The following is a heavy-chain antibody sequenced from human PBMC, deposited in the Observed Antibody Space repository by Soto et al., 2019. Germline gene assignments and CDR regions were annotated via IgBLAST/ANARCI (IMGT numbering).Heavy chain of an antibody. Sequence: QVQLQESGPGLVKPSGTLSLTCAVSGGSISSSNWWSWVHQPPGKGLEWIGEIYHSGSTNYNPSLKXRXTXTXXKSRNQFSLKLSSVTAADTAVYYCARRWGEGRVDYWGQGTLVTVSS. V-gene: IGHV4-4*02. CDR2: IYHSGST. D-gene: IGHD3-10*01. J-gene: IGHJ4*02. CDR3: ARRWGEGRVDY. CDR1: GGSISSSNW.